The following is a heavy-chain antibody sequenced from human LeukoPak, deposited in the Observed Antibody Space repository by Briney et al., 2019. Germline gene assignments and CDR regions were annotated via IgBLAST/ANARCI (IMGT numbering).Heavy chain of an antibody. D-gene: IGHD3-16*01. J-gene: IGHJ4*02. CDR2: IKHNGDEL. CDR1: GFIFRSYW. V-gene: IGHV3-7*01. Sequence: GGSLRLSCAASGFIFRSYWMTWVRQAPGKGLEWVANIKHNGDELNYVDSVEDRFTISRDNAKNSLYLHMTGLRADDTAVYYCARELRTFDSWGQGTLVTVSS. CDR3: ARELRTFDS.